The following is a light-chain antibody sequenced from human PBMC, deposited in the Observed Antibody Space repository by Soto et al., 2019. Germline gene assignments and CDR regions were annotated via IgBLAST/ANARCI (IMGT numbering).Light chain of an antibody. CDR1: QSISSW. V-gene: IGKV1-5*03. CDR2: KAS. CDR3: QQYNSYSPWT. J-gene: IGKJ1*01. Sequence: DIQMTQSPSTLSASVGDRVTITCRASQSISSWLAWYQQKPGKAPKLLIYKASSLESGVPSRFSGGGSGTDLTLTISSLHPDDFATYYCQQYNSYSPWTFGQGNKVEIK.